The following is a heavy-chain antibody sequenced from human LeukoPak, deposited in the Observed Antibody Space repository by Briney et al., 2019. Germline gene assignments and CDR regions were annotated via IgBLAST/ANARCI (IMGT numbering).Heavy chain of an antibody. Sequence: GESLRISCKGSGYRFTSYWIGWVRPMPGKGLEWMGIIYPGDSDTRYSPSFQGQVTISADKSISTAYLQWSSLKASDTAMYYCARQVEMATIFLFDYWGQGTLVTVSS. CDR1: GYRFTSYW. V-gene: IGHV5-51*01. CDR2: IYPGDSDT. D-gene: IGHD5-24*01. CDR3: ARQVEMATIFLFDY. J-gene: IGHJ4*02.